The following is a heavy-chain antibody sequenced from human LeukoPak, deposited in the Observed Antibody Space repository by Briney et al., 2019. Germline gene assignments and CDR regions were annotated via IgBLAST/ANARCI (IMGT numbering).Heavy chain of an antibody. Sequence: SETLSLTCAVYGGSFSGYYWSWIRQPPGKGLEWIGEINHSGSTNYNPSLKSRVTISVDTSKNQFSLKLSSVTAADTAVYYCASRTTYSSGWYDYWGQGTLVTVSS. J-gene: IGHJ4*02. CDR3: ASRTTYSSGWYDY. CDR1: GGSFSGYY. CDR2: INHSGST. V-gene: IGHV4-34*01. D-gene: IGHD6-19*01.